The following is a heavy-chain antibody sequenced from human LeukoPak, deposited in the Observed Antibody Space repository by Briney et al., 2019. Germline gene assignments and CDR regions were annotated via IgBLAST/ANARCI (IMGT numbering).Heavy chain of an antibody. V-gene: IGHV3-30*18. CDR2: ISYDGSNK. D-gene: IGHD6-19*01. CDR3: AKDSSGWYFDY. J-gene: IGHJ4*02. CDR1: GFTFSSYG. Sequence: GGSLRLSCAASGFTFSSYGMHWVRQAPGKGLEWVAVISYDGSNKYYADSVKGRFTISRDNSKNTLYLQMNSLRVEDTAVYYCAKDSSGWYFDYWGQGTLVTVSS.